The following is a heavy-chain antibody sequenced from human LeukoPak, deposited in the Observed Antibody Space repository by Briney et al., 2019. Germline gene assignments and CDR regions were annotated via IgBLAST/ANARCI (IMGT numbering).Heavy chain of an antibody. D-gene: IGHD2-21*01. CDR1: GFTFSNYA. J-gene: IGHJ4*02. V-gene: IGHV3-23*01. Sequence: PGGSLRLSCAASGFTFSNYAMSWVRQAPGKGLEWVSGISAGGSTTFYADSVRGRFTISRDNSKNTLFLQMNSLRAEDAALYYCAKGTISVLAYWGQGTLVT. CDR2: ISAGGSTT. CDR3: AKGTISVLAY.